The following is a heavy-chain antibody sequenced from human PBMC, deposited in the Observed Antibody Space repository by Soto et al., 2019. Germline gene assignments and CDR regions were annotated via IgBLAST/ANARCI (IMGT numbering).Heavy chain of an antibody. V-gene: IGHV6-1*01. CDR3: ARGEQYSGRIFDY. D-gene: IGHD1-26*01. CDR2: TYYRSKWYY. J-gene: IGHJ4*01. Sequence: PSRGLEWLGRTYYRSKWYYEYALSVRGRITINPDTSKNQYSLQLNSVTPEDTAVYFCARGEQYSGRIFDYWGQGTLVTSPQ.